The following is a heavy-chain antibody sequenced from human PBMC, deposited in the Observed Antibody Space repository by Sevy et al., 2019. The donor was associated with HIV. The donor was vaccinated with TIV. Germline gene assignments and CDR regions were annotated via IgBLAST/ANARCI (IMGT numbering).Heavy chain of an antibody. V-gene: IGHV3-30*02. D-gene: IGHD1-7*01. CDR1: GFTFSRYG. CDR3: AKVPAGGTTLYYYYYMDV. Sequence: GGSLRLSCATSGFTFSRYGMHWVRQAPGKGLEWVAFIRYDGSNKYYADSVKGRFTISRDNSKNTLYLQMNSLRAEDTAVYYCAKVPAGGTTLYYYYYMDVWGKGTTVTVSS. J-gene: IGHJ6*03. CDR2: IRYDGSNK.